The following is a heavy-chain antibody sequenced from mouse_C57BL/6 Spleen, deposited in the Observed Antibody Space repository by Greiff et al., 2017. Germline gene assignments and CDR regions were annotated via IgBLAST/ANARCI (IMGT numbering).Heavy chain of an antibody. V-gene: IGHV3-1*01. D-gene: IGHD2-14*01. CDR3: ARDRYGHAMDY. CDR1: GYSITSGYD. CDR2: ISYSGST. J-gene: IGHJ4*01. Sequence: EVKLQESGPGMVKPSQSLSLTCTVTGYSITSGYDWHWIRHFPGNKLEWMGYISYSGSTNYNPSLKSRISITHDTSKNHFFLKLNSVTTEDTATYYCARDRYGHAMDYWGQGTSVTVSS.